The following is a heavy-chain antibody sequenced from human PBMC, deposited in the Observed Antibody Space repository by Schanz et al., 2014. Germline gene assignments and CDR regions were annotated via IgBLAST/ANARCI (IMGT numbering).Heavy chain of an antibody. V-gene: IGHV3-30*03. CDR2: ISYDGSDK. CDR1: GFTFSNYG. D-gene: IGHD2-15*01. J-gene: IGHJ6*02. Sequence: QVQLVESGGGVVRPGRSLRLSCAASGFTFSNYGMHWVRQAPGKGLEWVAVISYDGSDKFYADSVKGRFTISRDNSNNTLSLQMNSLRAEDTAVYYCARVELSVYYYAMDVWGQGTTVTVSS. CDR3: ARVELSVYYYAMDV.